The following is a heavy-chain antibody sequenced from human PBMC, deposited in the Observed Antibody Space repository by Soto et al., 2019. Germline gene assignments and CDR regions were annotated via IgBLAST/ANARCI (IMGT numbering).Heavy chain of an antibody. J-gene: IGHJ4*02. D-gene: IGHD1-1*01. V-gene: IGHV3-20*03. CDR2: VVYRGHNQ. Sequence: PGGSLRLSLAASGFTDDNGMTWVRQAPGKGLEWISSVVYRGHNQHYADSVKGRLTISRDNARNTIALQMSHLRAEDTALYYCVSWKAAHFDNWGQGTLVPV. CDR3: VSWKAAHFDN. CDR1: GFTDDNG.